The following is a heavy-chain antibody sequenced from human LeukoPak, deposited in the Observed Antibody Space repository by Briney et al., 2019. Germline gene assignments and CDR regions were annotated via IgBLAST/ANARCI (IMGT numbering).Heavy chain of an antibody. V-gene: IGHV3-7*01. CDR3: ARDLGYHYYLALGAFDI. Sequence: PGGSLRPSCAASGFTFSSYWMSWVRQAPGKGLEWVANIKQDGSEKYYVDSVKGRFTISRDNAKNSLYLQMNSLRAEDTAVYYCARDLGYHYYLALGAFDIWGQGTLVTVSS. CDR1: GFTFSSYW. D-gene: IGHD3-10*01. CDR2: IKQDGSEK. J-gene: IGHJ3*02.